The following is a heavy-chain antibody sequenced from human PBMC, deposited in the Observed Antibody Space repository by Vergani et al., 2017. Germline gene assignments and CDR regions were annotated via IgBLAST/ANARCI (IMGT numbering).Heavy chain of an antibody. CDR1: GYTFTSYG. J-gene: IGHJ5*02. Sequence: QVQLVQSGAEVKKPGASVKVSCKASGYTFTSYGISWVRQAPGQGLEWMGWISAYNGNTNYAQKLQGRVTMTTDTSTSTAYMELRSLRSDYTAVYYCASDWLVVVPAAMGEWFDPWGQGTLVTVSS. CDR3: ASDWLVVVPAAMGEWFDP. V-gene: IGHV1-18*01. CDR2: ISAYNGNT. D-gene: IGHD2-2*01.